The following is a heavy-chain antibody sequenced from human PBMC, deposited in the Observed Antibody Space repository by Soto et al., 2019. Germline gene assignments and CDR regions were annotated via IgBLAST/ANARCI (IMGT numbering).Heavy chain of an antibody. CDR1: GFTFSSYS. V-gene: IGHV3-21*01. CDR3: ARDSDYYDSSGRLGP. CDR2: ISSSSSYI. J-gene: IGHJ5*02. D-gene: IGHD3-22*01. Sequence: GGSLRLSCAASGFTFSSYSMNWVRQAPGKGLEWVSSISSSSSYINYADSVKGRFTISRDNAKNSLYLQMNSLRAEDTAVYYCARDSDYYDSSGRLGPWRQGTLVTVSS.